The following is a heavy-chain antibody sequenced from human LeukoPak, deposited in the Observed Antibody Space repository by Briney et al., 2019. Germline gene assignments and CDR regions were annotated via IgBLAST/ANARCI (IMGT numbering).Heavy chain of an antibody. V-gene: IGHV1-2*02. CDR2: INPNNGGT. CDR3: ARENNSGWYRKAAFDY. D-gene: IGHD6-19*01. J-gene: IGHJ4*02. Sequence: GASVKVSCKASGYTFTGYYMHWVRQAPGQGLEWMGWINPNNGGTNYAQKFQGRVTMTRDTSISTAYMELSSLESDDTAVYYCARENNSGWYRKAAFDYWGQGTLVTVTS. CDR1: GYTFTGYY.